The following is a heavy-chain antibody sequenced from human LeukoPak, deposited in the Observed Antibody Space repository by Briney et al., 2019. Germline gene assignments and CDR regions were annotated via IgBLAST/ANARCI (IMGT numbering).Heavy chain of an antibody. V-gene: IGHV1-18*01. CDR1: GYTFTSYG. CDR3: ARVVTTHQWLVLHAFDI. Sequence: ASVKVSCKASGYTFTSYGISWVRQAPGQGLEWMGWISAYNGNTNYAQKLQGRVTMTTDTSTSTAYMELSSLRSEDTAVYYCARVVTTHQWLVLHAFDIWGQGTMVTVSS. J-gene: IGHJ3*02. D-gene: IGHD6-19*01. CDR2: ISAYNGNT.